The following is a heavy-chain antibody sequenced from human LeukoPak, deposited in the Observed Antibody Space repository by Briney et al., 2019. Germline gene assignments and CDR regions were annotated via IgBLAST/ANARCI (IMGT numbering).Heavy chain of an antibody. CDR3: ARYPVGNYDSGFDY. Sequence: GGSLRLSCAASGFTFTDYYMTWIRQAPGKGLEWVSYITSNGSYTNYADSVKGRFTISRDNANNSLYLQMNSLRAEDSAVYYCARYPVGNYDSGFDYWGQGSLVTVSS. D-gene: IGHD5-12*01. J-gene: IGHJ4*02. CDR2: ITSNGSYT. CDR1: GFTFTDYY. V-gene: IGHV3-11*06.